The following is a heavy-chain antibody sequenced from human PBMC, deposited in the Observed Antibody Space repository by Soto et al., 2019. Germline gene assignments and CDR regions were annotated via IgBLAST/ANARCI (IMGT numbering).Heavy chain of an antibody. Sequence: RRLSCAASGFTFGRSAMSWVRQAPGKGLEWVSGISGSGTSTYYADFLKGRSSISRDNPRNMLYLEISSLTIEDTAIFYCVKEKDYDISAAHYGIDVWGQGITVTVSS. CDR3: VKEKDYDISAAHYGIDV. CDR2: ISGSGTST. J-gene: IGHJ6*02. D-gene: IGHD3-9*01. V-gene: IGHV3-23*01. CDR1: GFTFGRSA.